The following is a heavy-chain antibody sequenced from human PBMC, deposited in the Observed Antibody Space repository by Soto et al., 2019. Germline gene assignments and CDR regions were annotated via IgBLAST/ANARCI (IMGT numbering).Heavy chain of an antibody. CDR2: VYDLDGT. J-gene: IGHJ3*02. CDR3: ATWHLPEHAYDI. CDR1: GLTVSGKKY. V-gene: IGHV3-53*01. Sequence: DVQLVESGGGLIQPGGSLRLSCVASGLTVSGKKYMAWVRQAPGKGPEWVSGVYDLDGTYYADSVRGRFTTSIDSSSTTVYLQRRDLRPEDTALYFGATWHLPEHAYDIWGQGKMVTVSA. D-gene: IGHD2-2*01.